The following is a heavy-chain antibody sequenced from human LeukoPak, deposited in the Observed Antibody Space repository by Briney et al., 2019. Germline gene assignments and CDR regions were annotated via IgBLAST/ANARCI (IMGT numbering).Heavy chain of an antibody. J-gene: IGHJ6*03. Sequence: PSETLSLTCTVSGGSISSYYWSWIRQPPGKGLEWIGYIYYSGSTNYNPSLKSRVTISVDTSKNQFSLKLSSVTAADTAVYYCARSFRSGYYYYYYMDAWGKGTTVTVSS. CDR3: ARSFRSGYYYYYYMDA. V-gene: IGHV4-59*08. CDR2: IYYSGST. D-gene: IGHD1-26*01. CDR1: GGSISSYY.